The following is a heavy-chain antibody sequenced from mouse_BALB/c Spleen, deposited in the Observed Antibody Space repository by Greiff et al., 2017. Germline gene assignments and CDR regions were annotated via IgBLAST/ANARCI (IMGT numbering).Heavy chain of an antibody. V-gene: IGHV1-82*01. J-gene: IGHJ4*01. D-gene: IGHD2-14*01. Sequence: LVESGPELVKPGASVKISCKASGYAFSSSWMNWVKQRPGQGLEWIGRIYPGDGDTNYNGKFKGKATLTADKSSSTAYMQLSSLTSVDSAVYFCARSYYRYDGAMDYWGQGTSVTVSS. CDR3: ARSYYRYDGAMDY. CDR1: GYAFSSSW. CDR2: IYPGDGDT.